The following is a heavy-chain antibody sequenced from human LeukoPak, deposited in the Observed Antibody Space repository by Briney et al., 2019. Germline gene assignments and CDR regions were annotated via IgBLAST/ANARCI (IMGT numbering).Heavy chain of an antibody. CDR1: GGSFSGYY. J-gene: IGHJ5*02. CDR3: ARGARRGYCSSTSCPLGRHWFDP. V-gene: IGHV4-34*01. CDR2: INHSGST. D-gene: IGHD2-2*01. Sequence: SETLSLTCTVYGGSFSGYYWSWLRHPPGKGLEWIGEINHSGSTNDNTSLKSRVTISVATSKNQFSLKLSSVTAADTAVYYCARGARRGYCSSTSCPLGRHWFDPWGQGTLVTVSS.